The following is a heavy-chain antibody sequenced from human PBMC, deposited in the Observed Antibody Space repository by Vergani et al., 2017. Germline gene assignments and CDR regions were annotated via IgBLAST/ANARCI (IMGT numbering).Heavy chain of an antibody. CDR2: IYPGDSDT. J-gene: IGHJ4*02. Sequence: EVQLVQSGAEVKKPGESLMISCKGSGYSFTSYWIGWVRQMPGEGLEWMGSIYPGDSDTRDSLSFQGQVTIKADKSISTAYLQWSSLKASDTAMYYCARTNYYGSGNFDYWGQGTLVTVSS. CDR1: GYSFTSYW. CDR3: ARTNYYGSGNFDY. D-gene: IGHD3-10*01. V-gene: IGHV5-51*01.